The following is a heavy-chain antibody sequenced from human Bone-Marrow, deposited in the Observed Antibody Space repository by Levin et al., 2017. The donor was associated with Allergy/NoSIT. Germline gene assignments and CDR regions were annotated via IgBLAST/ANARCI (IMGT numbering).Heavy chain of an antibody. D-gene: IGHD3-10*01. CDR3: ARGGGDHDLYYYYGMDV. V-gene: IGHV1-69*13. CDR1: GGTFSSYA. J-gene: IGHJ6*02. Sequence: SVKVSCKASGGTFSSYAISWVRQAPGQGLEWMGGIIPIFGTANYAQKFQGRVTITADESTSTAYMELSSLRSEDTAVYYCARGGGDHDLYYYYGMDVWGQGTTVTVSS. CDR2: IIPIFGTA.